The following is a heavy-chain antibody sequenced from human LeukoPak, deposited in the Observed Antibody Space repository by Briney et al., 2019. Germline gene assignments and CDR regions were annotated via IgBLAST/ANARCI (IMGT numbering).Heavy chain of an antibody. CDR2: IYYSGRT. V-gene: IGHV4-59*01. Sequence: SETLSLTCTVSGGSISSYYWSWIRQPPGKGLEWIGYIYYSGRTNYNPSLKSRVTISVDTSKNQFSLKLSSVTAADTAVYYCARVLRHCSSTSCPAPFDYWGQGTLVTVSS. J-gene: IGHJ4*02. CDR1: GGSISSYY. D-gene: IGHD2-2*01. CDR3: ARVLRHCSSTSCPAPFDY.